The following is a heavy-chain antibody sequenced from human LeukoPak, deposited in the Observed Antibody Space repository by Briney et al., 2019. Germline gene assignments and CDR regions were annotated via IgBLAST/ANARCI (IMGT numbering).Heavy chain of an antibody. D-gene: IGHD1-26*01. CDR3: ARGSIVGAKTLGFGAFDI. Sequence: SVKVSCKASGGTFSSYAISWVRQAPGQGLEWMGGIIPILGTANYAQKFQGRVTITADESTSTAYMELSSLRSEDTAVYYCARGSIVGAKTLGFGAFDIWGQGTMVTVSS. J-gene: IGHJ3*02. V-gene: IGHV1-69*13. CDR2: IIPILGTA. CDR1: GGTFSSYA.